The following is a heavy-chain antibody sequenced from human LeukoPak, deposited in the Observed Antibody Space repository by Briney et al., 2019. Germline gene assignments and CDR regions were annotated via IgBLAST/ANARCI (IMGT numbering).Heavy chain of an antibody. CDR2: IKQDGSEK. J-gene: IGHJ5*02. CDR1: GFTFSSYW. V-gene: IGHV3-7*03. D-gene: IGHD2-2*01. CDR3: ARDGDIVVVPAAMPLAGWFDP. Sequence: GGSLRLSCAASGFTFSSYWMSWVRQAPGKGLEWVANIKQDGSEKYYVDSVKGRFTISRDNAKNSLYLQMNSLRAEDTAVYYCARDGDIVVVPAAMPLAGWFDPWGQGTLVTVSS.